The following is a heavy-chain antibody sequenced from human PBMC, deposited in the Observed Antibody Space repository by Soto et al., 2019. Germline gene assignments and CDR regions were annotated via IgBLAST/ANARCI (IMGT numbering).Heavy chain of an antibody. CDR1: GFTFSSYS. CDR3: ARDQRRNDFWSGYSYYGMDV. D-gene: IGHD3-3*01. CDR2: ISSSSSYI. Sequence: GGSLRLSCAASGFTFSSYSMNWVRQAPGKGLEWVSSISSSSSYIYYADSVKGRFTISRDNAKNSLYLQMNSLRAEDTAVYYCARDQRRNDFWSGYSYYGMDVWGQGTTVTVSS. V-gene: IGHV3-21*01. J-gene: IGHJ6*02.